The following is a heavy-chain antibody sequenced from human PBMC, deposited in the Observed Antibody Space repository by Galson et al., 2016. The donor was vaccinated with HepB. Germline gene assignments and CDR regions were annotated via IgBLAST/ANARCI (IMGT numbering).Heavy chain of an antibody. CDR2: IWFDGSHK. J-gene: IGHJ4*02. D-gene: IGHD5-12*01. CDR3: AREGAYSGNDFGGGFDF. Sequence: SLRLSCAASGFTFSSYGMHWVRQAPGKGLEWVAVIWFDGSHKYYADSVKGRFTISRDTSKNTLDLQMNSLRAEDTAVYYCAREGAYSGNDFGGGFDFWGQGTLVTVSS. CDR1: GFTFSSYG. V-gene: IGHV3-33*01.